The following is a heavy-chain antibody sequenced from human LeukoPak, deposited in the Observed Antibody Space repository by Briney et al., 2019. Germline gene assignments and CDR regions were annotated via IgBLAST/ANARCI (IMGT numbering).Heavy chain of an antibody. D-gene: IGHD3-16*01. Sequence: ASGNVSGMVSGFSITLLAMLSGRRAPGTGVEWMAGFDPEDDDKIYAQQFQGSITANEDTCTDKAYMELISLRSKDTAVYYCATDRYGPPFDIWGQGTMVIVSS. V-gene: IGHV1-24*01. CDR2: FDPEDDDK. J-gene: IGHJ3*02. CDR1: GFSITLLA. CDR3: ATDRYGPPFDI.